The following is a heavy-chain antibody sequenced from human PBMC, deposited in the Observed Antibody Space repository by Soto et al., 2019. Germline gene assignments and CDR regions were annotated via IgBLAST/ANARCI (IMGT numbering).Heavy chain of an antibody. J-gene: IGHJ4*02. D-gene: IGHD3-22*01. Sequence: GGSLRLSCAASGFTFSSYAMSWVRLAPGKGLEWVSAISGSGISTYYADSVKGRFTISRANSKNTLYVQMNSLRAEDTAVYYCAKPPRRIGYYSPYSFDYWGRRTLVSVSS. CDR2: ISGSGIST. CDR3: AKPPRRIGYYSPYSFDY. V-gene: IGHV3-23*01. CDR1: GFTFSSYA.